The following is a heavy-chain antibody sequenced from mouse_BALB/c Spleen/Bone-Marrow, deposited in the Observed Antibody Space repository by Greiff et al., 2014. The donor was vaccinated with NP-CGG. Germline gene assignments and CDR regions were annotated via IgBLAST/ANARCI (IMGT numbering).Heavy chain of an antibody. CDR2: ISSGGSDT. D-gene: IGHD3-3*01. Sequence: EVHLVESGGDLVKPGGSLKLSCAASGFTFSSYGMSWVRQTPDKRLEWVATISSGGSDTYYPESVKGRFTISRDNAMNTLYLQMDILTSDYTAMYYFPRPRYAMDYWGQGTSVTVSS. CDR1: GFTFSSYG. CDR3: PRPRYAMDY. J-gene: IGHJ4*01. V-gene: IGHV5-6*01.